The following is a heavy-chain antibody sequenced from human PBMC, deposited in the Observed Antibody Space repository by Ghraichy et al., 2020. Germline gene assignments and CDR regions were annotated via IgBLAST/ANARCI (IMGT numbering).Heavy chain of an antibody. CDR2: TYYRSKWYN. Sequence: SQTLSLTCAISGDSVSSNSAAWNWIRQSPSRGLEWLERTYYRSKWYNDYALSVKSRITINPDTSKNQFSLQLNSVTPEDTAVYYCARDQYSGYDSTFDYWGQGTLVTVSS. V-gene: IGHV6-1*01. CDR1: GDSVSSNSAA. D-gene: IGHD5-12*01. CDR3: ARDQYSGYDSTFDY. J-gene: IGHJ4*02.